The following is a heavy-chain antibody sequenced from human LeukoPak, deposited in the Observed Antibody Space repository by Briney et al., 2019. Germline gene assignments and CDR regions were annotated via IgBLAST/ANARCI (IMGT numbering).Heavy chain of an antibody. CDR1: GYTFTSYD. Sequence: ASVKVSCKASGYTFTSYDINWVRQATGQGLEWMGWMNPNSGNTGYAQKFQGRVTMTRNTSISTAYMELSSLGSEDTAVYYCARGSTVLRHRDYDAFDIWGQGTMVTVSS. CDR2: MNPNSGNT. D-gene: IGHD2/OR15-2a*01. V-gene: IGHV1-8*01. CDR3: ARGSTVLRHRDYDAFDI. J-gene: IGHJ3*02.